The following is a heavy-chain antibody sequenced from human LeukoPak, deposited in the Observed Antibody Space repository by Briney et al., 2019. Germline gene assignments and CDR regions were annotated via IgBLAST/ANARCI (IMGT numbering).Heavy chain of an antibody. D-gene: IGHD6-13*01. CDR3: ASIAAAGLDWFDP. V-gene: IGHV3-30-3*01. J-gene: IGHJ5*02. CDR1: GFIFSRYA. Sequence: GGSLRLSCAASGFIFSRYAMHWVRQAPGKGLEWVAVISYHGSNKYYADSVKGRFTISRDNSKNTLYLQMNSLRAEDTAVYYCASIAAAGLDWFDPWGQGTLVTVSS. CDR2: ISYHGSNK.